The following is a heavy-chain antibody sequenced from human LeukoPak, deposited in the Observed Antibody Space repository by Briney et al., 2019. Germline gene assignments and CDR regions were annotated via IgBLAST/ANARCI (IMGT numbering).Heavy chain of an antibody. CDR2: TYYRSKWYN. CDR1: GDSVSSDSAA. CDR3: ARAQAHSGRIFDY. Sequence: SQTLSLTCAISGDSVSSDSAAWNWIRQSPSRGLEWLGRTYYRSKWYNEYVVSVKSRITINPDTSKNQFSLQLNSVTPEDTAVYYCARAQAHSGRIFDYWGQGTLVTVSS. V-gene: IGHV6-1*01. D-gene: IGHD1-26*01. J-gene: IGHJ4*02.